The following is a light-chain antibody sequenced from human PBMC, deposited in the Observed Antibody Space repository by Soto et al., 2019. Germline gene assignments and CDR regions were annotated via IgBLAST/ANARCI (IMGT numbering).Light chain of an antibody. CDR1: SSNIGAGYD. CDR2: GNS. Sequence: QSALTQPPSVSGAPGQRVTISCTGSSSNIGAGYDVHWYQQLPGTAPKLLTYGNSNRPSGVPDRFSGSKSGTSASLAITGLQAEDEADYYCQSYDSSLSVHVVFGGGTKLTVL. CDR3: QSYDSSLSVHVV. V-gene: IGLV1-40*01. J-gene: IGLJ2*01.